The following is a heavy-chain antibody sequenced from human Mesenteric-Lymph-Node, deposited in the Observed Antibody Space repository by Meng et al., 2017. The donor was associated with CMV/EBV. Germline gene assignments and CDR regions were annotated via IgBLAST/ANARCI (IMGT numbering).Heavy chain of an antibody. V-gene: IGHV1-69*04. J-gene: IGHJ5*02. D-gene: IGHD4/OR15-4a*01. CDR2: ITPIRGIA. CDR3: ATGGSVSGANRWFDP. Sequence: SVTVSCQTSGGTFSSQLISWVRQAPGQGLEWMGRITPIRGIANYAQKFQGRVSITADKSTNTAYMELSSLRAEDTAVYYCATGGSVSGANRWFDPWGQGTLVTVSS. CDR1: GGTFSSQL.